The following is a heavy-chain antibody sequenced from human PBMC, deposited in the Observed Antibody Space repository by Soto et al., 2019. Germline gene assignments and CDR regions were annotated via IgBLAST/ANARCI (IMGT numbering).Heavy chain of an antibody. CDR3: ARGKVLLY. J-gene: IGHJ4*02. Sequence: EVQLVESGGGLVKPGGSLRLSCAASGFTFSTYSMNWVRQAPGKGLEWVSSISGGSSYIYYADSVKGRFTISRDNAKNSLYLQMSRLRAEDTAVYYCARGKVLLYWGQGTLVTVSS. V-gene: IGHV3-21*01. CDR2: ISGGSSYI. D-gene: IGHD2-15*01. CDR1: GFTFSTYS.